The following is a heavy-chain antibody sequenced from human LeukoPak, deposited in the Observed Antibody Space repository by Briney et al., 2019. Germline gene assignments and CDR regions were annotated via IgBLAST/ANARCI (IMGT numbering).Heavy chain of an antibody. J-gene: IGHJ5*02. CDR2: FDRQERKI. D-gene: IGHD3-22*01. V-gene: IGHV1-24*01. Sequence: GASVKVSCKVSGRTLSEVSLHWVRQSREKGLEWMGGFDRQERKIWYAQNFQGRVTMTEDTSTDPAFMELNSLRSEDEAVYYCSTVTNDRDGYPLFWFDPWGRGTQVTVSS. CDR3: STVTNDRDGYPLFWFDP. CDR1: GRTLSEVS.